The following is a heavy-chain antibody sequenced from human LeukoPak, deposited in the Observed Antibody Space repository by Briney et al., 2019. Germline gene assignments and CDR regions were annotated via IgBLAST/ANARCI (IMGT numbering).Heavy chain of an antibody. CDR2: IYHSGST. CDR1: GCSISSGYY. V-gene: IGHV4-38-2*01. Sequence: SETLSLTCAVSGCSISSGYYWGWIRQPPGKGLEWIGSIYHSGSTYYNPSLKSRVTISVDTSKNQFSLKLSSVTAADTAVHYCARRFLLDVWGKGTTVTVSS. CDR3: ARRFLLDV. J-gene: IGHJ6*04.